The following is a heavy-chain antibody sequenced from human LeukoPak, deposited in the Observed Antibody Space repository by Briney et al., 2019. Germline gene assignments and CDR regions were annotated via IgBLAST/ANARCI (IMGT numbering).Heavy chain of an antibody. CDR1: GGSISSSSFY. CDR2: IYYSGST. J-gene: IGHJ3*02. V-gene: IGHV4-39*01. Sequence: SETLSLTCTVSGGSISSSSFYWGWIRQPPGRGLEWIGSIYYSGSTSYNPSLKSRVTISVDTSKNQFSLKLSSVTAADTAVYYCARGVDIVAYDAFDIWGQGTMVTVSS. D-gene: IGHD5-12*01. CDR3: ARGVDIVAYDAFDI.